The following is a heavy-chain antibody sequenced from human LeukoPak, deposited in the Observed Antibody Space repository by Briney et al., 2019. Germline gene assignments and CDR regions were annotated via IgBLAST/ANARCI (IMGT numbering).Heavy chain of an antibody. J-gene: IGHJ4*02. CDR3: ARETGATKNKSFDY. D-gene: IGHD1-26*01. V-gene: IGHV1-18*01. CDR2: ISAYNGNT. Sequence: WASVKVSCKASGYTFTSYGISWVRQAPGQGLEWMGWISAYNGNTNYAQKLQGRVTMTTDTSTSTAYMELRSLRSDDTAVYYCARETGATKNKSFDYWGQGTLVTVSS. CDR1: GYTFTSYG.